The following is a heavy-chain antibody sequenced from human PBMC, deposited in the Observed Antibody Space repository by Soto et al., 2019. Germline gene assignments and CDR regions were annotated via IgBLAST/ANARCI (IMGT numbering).Heavy chain of an antibody. CDR1: GFTFSSYS. D-gene: IGHD4-17*01. J-gene: IGHJ4*02. CDR3: ASVPYGDPFDY. Sequence: PGGSLRLSCAASGFTFSSYSMNWVRQTPGKGLEWVSSISGSSSNMYYADSVKGRFTISRDNAKNSLYLQMNSLRAEDTAVYYCASVPYGDPFDYWGQGTLVTVSS. V-gene: IGHV3-21*01. CDR2: ISGSSSNM.